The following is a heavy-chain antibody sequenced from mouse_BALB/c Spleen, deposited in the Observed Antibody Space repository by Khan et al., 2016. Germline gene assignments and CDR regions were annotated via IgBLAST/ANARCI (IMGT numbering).Heavy chain of an antibody. CDR3: ARQYYSNHAMDY. V-gene: IGHV9-1*02. J-gene: IGHJ4*01. CDR2: INTYTGEP. Sequence: QIQLVQSGPELKKPGVTVKISCKASGYTFTNYGMNWVKQAPGKGLKWMGWINTYTGEPTYADDFKGRFAFSLETSASTVYLQINNLKNEDMATYFCARQYYSNHAMDYWGQGTSVTVSS. CDR1: GYTFTNYG. D-gene: IGHD2-5*01.